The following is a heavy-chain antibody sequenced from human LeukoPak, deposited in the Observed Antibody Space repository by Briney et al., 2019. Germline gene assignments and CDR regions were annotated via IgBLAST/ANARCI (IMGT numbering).Heavy chain of an antibody. D-gene: IGHD4-17*01. CDR3: ARDRGIYGDYGFDN. Sequence: SETLSLTCTVSGGSVSSGSYYWSWIRQPPGKGLEWIGYIYYSGSTNYNPSLKSRVTISVDTSKNQFSLKLSSVTAADTAVYYCARDRGIYGDYGFDNWGQGTLVTVSS. CDR2: IYYSGST. J-gene: IGHJ4*02. V-gene: IGHV4-61*01. CDR1: GGSVSSGSYY.